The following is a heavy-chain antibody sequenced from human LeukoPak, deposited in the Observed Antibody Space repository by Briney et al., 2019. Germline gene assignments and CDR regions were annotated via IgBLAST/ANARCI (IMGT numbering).Heavy chain of an antibody. CDR3: ARDAMYYYDSSGYSAYFDY. V-gene: IGHV3-30-3*01. Sequence: PGGSLRLSCAASGFTFSSYAMPWVRQAPGKGLEWVAVISYDGSNKYYADSVKGRFTISRDNSKNTLYLQMNSLRAEDTAVYYCARDAMYYYDSSGYSAYFDYWGQGTLVTVSS. CDR1: GFTFSSYA. J-gene: IGHJ4*02. D-gene: IGHD3-22*01. CDR2: ISYDGSNK.